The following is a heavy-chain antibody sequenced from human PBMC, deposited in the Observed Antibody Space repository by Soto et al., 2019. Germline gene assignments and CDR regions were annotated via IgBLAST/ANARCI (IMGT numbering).Heavy chain of an antibody. CDR3: ARDLQYSSSWWNYYYGMDV. Sequence: GESLKISRKGSGYSFTSYWIGWVRQMPAKGLEWMGTIYPGDSDTRYSPSFQGQVTISADKSISTAYLQLNSVTPEDTAVYYCARDLQYSSSWWNYYYGMDVWGQGTTVTVSS. D-gene: IGHD6-13*01. J-gene: IGHJ6*02. CDR2: IYPGDSDT. V-gene: IGHV5-51*01. CDR1: GYSFTSYW.